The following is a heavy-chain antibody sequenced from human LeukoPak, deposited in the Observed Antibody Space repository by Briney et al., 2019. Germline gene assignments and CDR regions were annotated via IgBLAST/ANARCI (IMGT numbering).Heavy chain of an antibody. V-gene: IGHV4-4*07. Sequence: PSETLSLTCTVSGGSISSYYWNWIRQPAGKGLEWIGRIHTSGSTNYNPSLKSRVTISVDTSKNQFSLKLSSVTAADTAVYYCASPMVRAGQLDYWGQGTLVTVSS. CDR1: GGSISSYY. CDR3: ASPMVRAGQLDY. D-gene: IGHD3-10*01. CDR2: IHTSGST. J-gene: IGHJ4*02.